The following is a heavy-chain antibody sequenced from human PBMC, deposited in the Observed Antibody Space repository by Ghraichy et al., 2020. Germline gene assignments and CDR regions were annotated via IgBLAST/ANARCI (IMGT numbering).Heavy chain of an antibody. CDR1: GGSIRNYY. CDR2: MHTSGST. V-gene: IGHV4-4*07. Sequence: SETLSLTCTVSGGSIRNYYWSWIRQPAGKVLEWIGRMHTSGSTNYNPSLKSRITMSVDTSKNQISLKLTSVTAADTAVYYCARDLGSGWYDFWGQGTLVTVSS. J-gene: IGHJ5*01. D-gene: IGHD3-16*01. CDR3: ARDLGSGWYDF.